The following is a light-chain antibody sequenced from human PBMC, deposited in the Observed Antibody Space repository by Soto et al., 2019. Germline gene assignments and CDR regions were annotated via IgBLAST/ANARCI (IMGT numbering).Light chain of an antibody. CDR3: QQRHMWPIT. CDR2: AAS. CDR1: QSISSY. V-gene: IGKV1-39*01. Sequence: DVQMTQSPSSLSASVGYRVTITCRASQSISSYLNWYQQKPGKAPKLLIYAASSLQSGIPPRFSGSGSGTDFTLTISSLEPEDSAVYYCQQRHMWPITFGQGTRLEIK. J-gene: IGKJ5*01.